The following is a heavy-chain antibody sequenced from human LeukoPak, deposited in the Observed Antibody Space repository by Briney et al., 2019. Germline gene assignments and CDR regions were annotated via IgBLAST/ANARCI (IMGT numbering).Heavy chain of an antibody. Sequence: GGSLRLSCAASGFTFSSYWMSWVRQAPGKGLEWVANIRQDGSEKYYGDSVTGRFTISRDNAENSLFLQMNSLRADDTGVYYCARAREAPANVFPDHWGQGVVVTVSS. J-gene: IGHJ4*02. CDR2: IRQDGSEK. CDR3: ARAREAPANVFPDH. D-gene: IGHD2-15*01. V-gene: IGHV3-7*01. CDR1: GFTFSSYW.